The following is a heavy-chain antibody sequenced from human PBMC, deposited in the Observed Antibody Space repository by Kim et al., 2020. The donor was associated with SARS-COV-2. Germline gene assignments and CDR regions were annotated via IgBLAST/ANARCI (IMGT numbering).Heavy chain of an antibody. CDR2: ISSSSSYT. J-gene: IGHJ6*02. CDR1: GFTFSDYY. V-gene: IGHV3-11*06. D-gene: IGHD6-6*01. CDR3: ARDLYSSSSSPRYYYYYGMDV. Sequence: GGSLRLSCAASGFTFSDYYMSWIRQAPGKGLEWVSYISSSSSYTNYADSVKGRFTISRDNAKNSLYLQMNSLRAEDTAVYYCARDLYSSSSSPRYYYYYGMDVWGQGTTVTVSS.